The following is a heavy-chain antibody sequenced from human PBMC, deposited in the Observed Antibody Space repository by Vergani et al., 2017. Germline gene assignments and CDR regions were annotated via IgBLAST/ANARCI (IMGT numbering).Heavy chain of an antibody. J-gene: IGHJ4*02. V-gene: IGHV1-46*03. Sequence: QVQLVQSGAEVKKPGASGKVSCKASGYTFTIYYVHWVRQAPGQGLEWMGIINPSGGTTSYAQKFQGRVTMTRDTSTSTVYMELSSLRSEDTAVYYCAXVGSYCSSTSCYDYWGQGTLVTVSS. D-gene: IGHD2-2*01. CDR1: GYTFTIYY. CDR2: INPSGGTT. CDR3: AXVGSYCSSTSCYDY.